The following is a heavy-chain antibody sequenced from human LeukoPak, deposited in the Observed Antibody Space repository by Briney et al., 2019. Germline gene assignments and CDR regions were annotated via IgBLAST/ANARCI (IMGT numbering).Heavy chain of an antibody. Sequence: GGSLRLSCAASGFTFSSYGMSWVRQAPGKGLEWVSTISGTGANTYYADSVKGRFTISRDNSKRTLYLQMNSLRVEDAAVYYCAKRRYDTSILDWFDPWGQGTLVTVSS. CDR1: GFTFSSYG. CDR3: AKRRYDTSILDWFDP. V-gene: IGHV3-23*01. CDR2: ISGTGANT. J-gene: IGHJ5*02. D-gene: IGHD2-2*01.